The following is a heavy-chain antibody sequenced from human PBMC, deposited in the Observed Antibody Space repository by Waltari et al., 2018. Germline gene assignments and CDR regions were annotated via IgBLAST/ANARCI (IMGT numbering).Heavy chain of an antibody. Sequence: EVQLLESGGGLVQPGGSLRLSCVASGFTFSSYAMSWVRQTPGKGLAWVSAISDDGTFYADSGKGRFTISRDNSKNALYLQMNSLRADDTAVYYCAKDAGGSYDHWGQGTLVTVSS. V-gene: IGHV3-23*01. J-gene: IGHJ5*02. D-gene: IGHD5-12*01. CDR1: GFTFSSYA. CDR2: ISDDGT. CDR3: AKDAGGSYDH.